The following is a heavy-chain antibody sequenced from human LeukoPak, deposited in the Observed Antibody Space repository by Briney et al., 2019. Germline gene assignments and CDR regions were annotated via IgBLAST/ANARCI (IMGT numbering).Heavy chain of an antibody. D-gene: IGHD4-17*01. J-gene: IGHJ4*02. Sequence: SVKVSCKASGGTFSSYAISWVRQAPGQGLEWMGGIIPIFGTANYAQKLQGRVTITADESTSTAYMELSSLRSEDTAVYYCASESHRYGDYVGSHFDYWGQGTLVTVSS. CDR1: GGTFSSYA. CDR3: ASESHRYGDYVGSHFDY. CDR2: IIPIFGTA. V-gene: IGHV1-69*13.